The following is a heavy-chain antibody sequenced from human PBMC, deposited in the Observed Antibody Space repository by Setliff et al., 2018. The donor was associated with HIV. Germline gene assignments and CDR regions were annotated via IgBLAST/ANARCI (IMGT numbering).Heavy chain of an antibody. D-gene: IGHD3-10*01. Sequence: GASVKVSCKASGYTFTTYYVHWVRQAPGQGLEWMGILNPSGDSTAYAQQFQGRVTMTRDTSTSTVYMELRSLRSEDTAIYYCASKGGSGNYPDSDAFDIWGQGTLVTVSS. J-gene: IGHJ3*02. CDR1: GYTFTTYY. CDR3: ASKGGSGNYPDSDAFDI. V-gene: IGHV1-46*01. CDR2: LNPSGDST.